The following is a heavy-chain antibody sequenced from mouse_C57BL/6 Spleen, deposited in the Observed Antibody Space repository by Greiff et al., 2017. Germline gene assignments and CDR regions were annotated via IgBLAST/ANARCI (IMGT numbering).Heavy chain of an antibody. CDR2: INPSTGGT. CDR1: GYSFTGYY. D-gene: IGHD2-4*01. V-gene: IGHV1-43*01. CDR3: ARGDDYGFDY. J-gene: IGHJ2*01. Sequence: VHVKQSGPELVKPGASVKISCKASGYSFTGYYMHWVKQSSEKSLEWIGEINPSTGGTSYNQKFKGKATLTVDKSSSTAYMQLKSLTSEDSAVYYCARGDDYGFDYWGQGTTLTVSS.